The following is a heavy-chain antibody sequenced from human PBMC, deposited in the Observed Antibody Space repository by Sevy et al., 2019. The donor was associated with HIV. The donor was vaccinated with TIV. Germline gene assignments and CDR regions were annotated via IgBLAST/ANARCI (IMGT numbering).Heavy chain of an antibody. V-gene: IGHV3-30-3*01. CDR2: ISYDGSNK. Sequence: GGSLRLSCAASGFTFSSYAMHWVRQAPGKGLEWVAVISYDGSNKYYADSVKGRFTISRDNSKNTLYLQMNSLRAEDTAVYYCASPRTRDTAMVAVSRFDYWGQGTLVTVSS. J-gene: IGHJ4*02. CDR1: GFTFSSYA. D-gene: IGHD5-18*01. CDR3: ASPRTRDTAMVAVSRFDY.